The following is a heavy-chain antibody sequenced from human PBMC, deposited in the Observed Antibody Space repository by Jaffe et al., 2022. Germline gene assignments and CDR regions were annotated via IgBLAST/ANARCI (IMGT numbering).Heavy chain of an antibody. D-gene: IGHD5-18*01. CDR1: GGSISSGSYY. Sequence: QVQLQESGPGLVKPSQTLSLTCTVSGGSISSGSYYWSWIRQPAGKGLEWIGRIYTSGSTNYNPSLKSRVTISVDTSKNQFSLKLSSVTAADTAVYYCARDRPEGYSYGYGFYYYMDVWGKGTTVTVSS. CDR3: ARDRPEGYSYGYGFYYYMDV. V-gene: IGHV4-61*02. J-gene: IGHJ6*03. CDR2: IYTSGST.